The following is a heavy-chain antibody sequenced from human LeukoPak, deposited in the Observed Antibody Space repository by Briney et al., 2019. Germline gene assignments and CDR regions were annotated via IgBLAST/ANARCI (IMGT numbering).Heavy chain of an antibody. D-gene: IGHD3-3*01. Sequence: GGSLRLSCAASGFTFSSYEVNWVRQAPGKGLEWVSYISSSGSTIYYADSVKGRFTISRDNAKNSLYLQMNSLRAEDTAVYYCARYTSPYYDFWSGYYGGPYYYYYGMDVWGQGTTVTVSS. V-gene: IGHV3-48*03. J-gene: IGHJ6*02. CDR1: GFTFSSYE. CDR2: ISSSGSTI. CDR3: ARYTSPYYDFWSGYYGGPYYYYYGMDV.